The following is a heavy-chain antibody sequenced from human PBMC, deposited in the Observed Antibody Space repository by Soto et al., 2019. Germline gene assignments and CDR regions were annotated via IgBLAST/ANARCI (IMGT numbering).Heavy chain of an antibody. V-gene: IGHV3-23*01. CDR1: GFTFSSYA. J-gene: IGHJ4*02. D-gene: IGHD6-19*01. CDR2: ISGSGGST. Sequence: GGSLRLSCAASGFTFSSYAMSWVRQAPGKGLEWVSAISGSGGSTYYADSVKGRFTISRDNSKNTLYLQMNSLRAEDTAVYYCASTGYSSGWYQGYWGQGTLVTVSS. CDR3: ASTGYSSGWYQGY.